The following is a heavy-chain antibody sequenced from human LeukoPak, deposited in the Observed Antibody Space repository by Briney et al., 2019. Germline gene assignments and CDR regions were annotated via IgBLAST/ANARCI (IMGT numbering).Heavy chain of an antibody. CDR1: GGSISSDTYY. CDR3: ARYTVARRYFDY. J-gene: IGHJ4*02. V-gene: IGHV4-61*02. D-gene: IGHD6-19*01. Sequence: SQTLSLTCTLSGGSISSDTYYWTWIRQPAGKGLEWIGRIYTSGSTNYNPSLKSRVTISVDTSKNQFSLKLSSVTAADTAVYYCARYTVARRYFDYWGQGTLVTVSS. CDR2: IYTSGST.